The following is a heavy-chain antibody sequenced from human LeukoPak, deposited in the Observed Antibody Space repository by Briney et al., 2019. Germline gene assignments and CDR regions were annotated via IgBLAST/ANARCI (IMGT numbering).Heavy chain of an antibody. CDR2: IYPADSDT. D-gene: IGHD6-13*01. V-gene: IGHV5-51*01. Sequence: GESLKISCRGSGYSFTNYWIGWVRQMPGKGLEWMGIIYPADSDTRYSPSFQGQVTISADKSISTAYLQWSSLKASDTAMYYCARHDLGGGAAADPGDYWGQGTLVTVSS. CDR1: GYSFTNYW. J-gene: IGHJ4*02. CDR3: ARHDLGGGAAADPGDY.